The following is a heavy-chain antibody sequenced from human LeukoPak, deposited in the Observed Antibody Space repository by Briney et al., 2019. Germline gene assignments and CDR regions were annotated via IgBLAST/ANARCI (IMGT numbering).Heavy chain of an antibody. CDR3: ARAKRNCSSTSCYSYYYYYYGMDV. CDR2: INHSGST. CDR1: GGSFSGYY. J-gene: IGHJ6*02. Sequence: PSETLSLTCAVYGGSFSGYYWSWIRQPQGKGLEWIGEINHSGSTNYNPSLKSRVTISVDTSKNQFSLKLSSVTAADTAVYYCARAKRNCSSTSCYSYYYYYYGMDVWGQGTTVTVSS. D-gene: IGHD2-2*01. V-gene: IGHV4-34*01.